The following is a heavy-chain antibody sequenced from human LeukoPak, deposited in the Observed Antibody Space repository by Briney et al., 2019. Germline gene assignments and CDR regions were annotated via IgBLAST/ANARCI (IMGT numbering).Heavy chain of an antibody. J-gene: IGHJ4*02. CDR2: IYHSGST. CDR1: GGSISSGGYY. CDR3: ASLGSSGWWGFDY. V-gene: IGHV4-30-2*01. D-gene: IGHD6-19*01. Sequence: SETLSLTCTVSGGSISSGGYYWSWIRQPPGKGLEWIGYIYHSGSTYYNPSLKSRVTISVDTSKNQFSLKLSSVTAADTAVYYCASLGSSGWWGFDYWGQGTLVTVSS.